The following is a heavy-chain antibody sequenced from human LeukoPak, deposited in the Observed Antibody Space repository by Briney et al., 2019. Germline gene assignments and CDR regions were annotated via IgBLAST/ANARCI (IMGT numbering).Heavy chain of an antibody. Sequence: PSETLSLTCTVSGGSISGYYWSWIRQPPGKGLEWIGYIYYSGSTNYNPSLKSRVTISVDTSKNQFSPKLSSVTAADTAVYYCARDMRGGFLDVWGKGTTVTISS. CDR2: IYYSGST. CDR3: ARDMRGGFLDV. CDR1: GGSISGYY. J-gene: IGHJ6*04. D-gene: IGHD3-16*01. V-gene: IGHV4-59*01.